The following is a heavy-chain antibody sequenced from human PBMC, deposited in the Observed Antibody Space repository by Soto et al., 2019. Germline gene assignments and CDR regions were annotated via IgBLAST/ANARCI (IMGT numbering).Heavy chain of an antibody. CDR1: GGPFTNYG. CDR2: VIPIFGPA. J-gene: IGHJ6*02. V-gene: IGHV1-69*12. Sequence: QVHLVQSGAEMRKPGSSVRVSCKASGGPFTNYGLNWVRQAPGQGLEWMGGVIPIFGPATYAQKFQDRVTFTADESTTTAYLELSGLRLDDTAIYYCATRRKRFSDFYYYGMDVWGQGTTVTVSS. D-gene: IGHD3-10*01. CDR3: ATRRKRFSDFYYYGMDV.